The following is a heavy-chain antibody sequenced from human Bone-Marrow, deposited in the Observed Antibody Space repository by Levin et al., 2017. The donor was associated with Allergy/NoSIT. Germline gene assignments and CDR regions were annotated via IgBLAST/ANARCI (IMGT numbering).Heavy chain of an antibody. V-gene: IGHV1-2*02. CDR2: INPNSGDT. J-gene: IGHJ6*02. Sequence: ASVKVSCKASGYTFTAYYMHWVRQAPGQGLEWMGWINPNSGDTNHAQKFQGRVTMTRDTSISTAYMELSRLTSDDTAVYYCARDGGMDGWGQGTTVTVSS. CDR3: ARDGGMDG. CDR1: GYTFTAYY.